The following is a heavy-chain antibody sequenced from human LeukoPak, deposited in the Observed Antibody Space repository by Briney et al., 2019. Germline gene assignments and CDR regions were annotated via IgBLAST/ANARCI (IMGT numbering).Heavy chain of an antibody. J-gene: IGHJ3*02. V-gene: IGHV3-23*01. CDR2: ISGSGSGT. Sequence: GGSLRLSCAASGFTFSSFTMSWVRQAPGKGLEWVSAISGSGSGTYYADFVKGRFTLSRDNSKNTLFLQMNSLRAEDTAVYYCAKGITSCLIWGQGAMVTVSS. CDR1: GFTFSSFT. D-gene: IGHD2-2*01. CDR3: AKGITSCLI.